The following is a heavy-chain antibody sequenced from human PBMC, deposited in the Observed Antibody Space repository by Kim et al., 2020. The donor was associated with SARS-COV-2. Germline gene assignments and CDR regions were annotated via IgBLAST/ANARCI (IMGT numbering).Heavy chain of an antibody. CDR1: GFTFSSYA. D-gene: IGHD2-8*02. J-gene: IGHJ4*02. CDR2: IGAGGDAT. V-gene: IGHV3-23*01. Sequence: GGSLRLSCAASGFTFSSYAMTWVRQAPGTGLGWVACIGAGGDATYYADSVKGRFTISRDNSKNTLYLQMSSLRGEDTAVYYCVKGPMAVPGGTFDYWGQGTLVTVSS. CDR3: VKGPMAVPGGTFDY.